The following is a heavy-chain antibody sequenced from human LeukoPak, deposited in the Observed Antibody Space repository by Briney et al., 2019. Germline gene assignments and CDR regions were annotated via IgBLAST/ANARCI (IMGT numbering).Heavy chain of an antibody. CDR1: GGSISSSSYF. CDR2: IHYSGST. J-gene: IGHJ5*02. Sequence: SETLSLTCTVSGGSISSSSYFWGWIRQPTGKGLEWIGSIHYSGSTYYNPSLKSRVTISVDTSKNQFSLKLSSVTAADTAVYYCARDRPVPAAIRGAWFDPWGQGTLVTVSS. D-gene: IGHD2-2*02. V-gene: IGHV4-39*07. CDR3: ARDRPVPAAIRGAWFDP.